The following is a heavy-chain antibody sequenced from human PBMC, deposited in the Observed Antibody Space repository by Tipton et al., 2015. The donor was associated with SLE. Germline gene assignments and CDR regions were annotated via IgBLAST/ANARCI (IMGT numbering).Heavy chain of an antibody. D-gene: IGHD5-18*01. CDR1: GGSISSYY. J-gene: IGHJ4*02. V-gene: IGHV4-59*01. CDR2: IYYSGST. Sequence: TLSLTCTVSGGSISSYYWSWIRQPPGKGLEWIGYIYYSGSTNYNPSLKSRVTISVDTSKNQFSLKLSSVTAADTAVYYCARGSYGHLIFDYWGQGTLVTVSS. CDR3: ARGSYGHLIFDY.